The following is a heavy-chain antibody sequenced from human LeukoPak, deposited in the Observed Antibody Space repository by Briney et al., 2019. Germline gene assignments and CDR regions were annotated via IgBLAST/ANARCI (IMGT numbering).Heavy chain of an antibody. D-gene: IGHD4-11*01. CDR2: IDPSDSYT. CDR3: ARLFDYRNYVVDY. Sequence: GESLKISCKGSGYRFISYWISWVRQMPGKGLEWMGRIDPSDSYTNYSPSFQGHVTISADKSISTAYLQWSSLKASDTAMYYCARLFDYRNYVVDYWGQGTLVTGSS. J-gene: IGHJ4*02. V-gene: IGHV5-10-1*01. CDR1: GYRFISYW.